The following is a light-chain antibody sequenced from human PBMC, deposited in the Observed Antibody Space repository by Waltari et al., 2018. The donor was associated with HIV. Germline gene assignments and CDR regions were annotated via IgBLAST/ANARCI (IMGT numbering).Light chain of an antibody. J-gene: IGLJ3*02. CDR1: STDVDGYAY. V-gene: IGLV2-8*01. CDR3: TSYTGSTNLL. CDR2: EFT. Sequence: QSALTQPPSASGSPGQSITISCTGTSTDVDGYAYVSWYQQHPSKAPKLIIYEFTKRPSGVPNRFSGSKSGNTASLTVSDLQAEDEADYYCTSYTGSTNLLFGGGTRLTVL.